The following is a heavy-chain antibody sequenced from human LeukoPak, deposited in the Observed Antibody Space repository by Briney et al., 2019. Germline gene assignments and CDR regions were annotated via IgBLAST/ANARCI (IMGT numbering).Heavy chain of an antibody. V-gene: IGHV1-69*05. CDR1: GGTFSSYA. Sequence: AASVKVSCKASGGTFSSYAISWVRQAPGQGLEWMGRIIPIFGTANYARKFQGRVTITTDESTSTAYMELSSLRSEDTAVYYCARAPSYDFWSPSNWFDPWGQGTLVTVSS. J-gene: IGHJ5*02. CDR3: ARAPSYDFWSPSNWFDP. D-gene: IGHD3-3*01. CDR2: IIPIFGTA.